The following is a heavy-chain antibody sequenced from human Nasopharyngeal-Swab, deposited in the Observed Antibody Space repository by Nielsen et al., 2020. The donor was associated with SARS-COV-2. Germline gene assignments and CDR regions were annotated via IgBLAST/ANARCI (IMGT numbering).Heavy chain of an antibody. CDR1: GYTFTSYD. J-gene: IGHJ5*02. CDR2: MNPNSGNT. Sequence: ASVKVSCKASGYTFTSYDINWVRQATGQGLEWMGWMNPNSGNTGYAQKFQGRVTMTRNTSISTTYMELSSLRSEDTAVYYCARAKFFPNGWFDPWGQGTLVTVSS. CDR3: ARAKFFPNGWFDP. D-gene: IGHD3-9*01. V-gene: IGHV1-8*01.